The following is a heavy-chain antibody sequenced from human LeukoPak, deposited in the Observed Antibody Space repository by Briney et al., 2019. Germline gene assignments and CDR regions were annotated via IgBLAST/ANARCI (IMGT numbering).Heavy chain of an antibody. CDR3: ARGKAVYSSSWTPLDY. J-gene: IGHJ4*02. Sequence: SETLSLTCAVYGESFSGYYWSWIRQPPGKGLEWIGEINHSGSTNYNPSLKSRVTISVDTSKNQFSLKLSSVTAADTAVYYCARGKAVYSSSWTPLDYWGQGTLVTVSS. D-gene: IGHD6-13*01. CDR2: INHSGST. V-gene: IGHV4-34*01. CDR1: GESFSGYY.